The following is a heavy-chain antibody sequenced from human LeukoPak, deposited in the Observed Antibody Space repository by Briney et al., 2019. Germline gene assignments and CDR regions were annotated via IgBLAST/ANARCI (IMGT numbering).Heavy chain of an antibody. V-gene: IGHV4-39*07. Sequence: PSETLSLTCTVSGGSISSSSYYWGWIRQPPGKGLEWIGSIYYSGSTYYNPSLKSRVTISVDTSKNQFSLKLSSVTAADTAVYYCARDVSPYYYDSSGYPWGYWGQGTQVTVSS. D-gene: IGHD3-22*01. CDR2: IYYSGST. CDR3: ARDVSPYYYDSSGYPWGY. J-gene: IGHJ4*02. CDR1: GGSISSSSYY.